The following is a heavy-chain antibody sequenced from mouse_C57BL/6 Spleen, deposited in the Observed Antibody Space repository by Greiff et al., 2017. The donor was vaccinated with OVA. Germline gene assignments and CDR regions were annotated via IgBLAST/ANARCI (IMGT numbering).Heavy chain of an antibody. D-gene: IGHD2-4*01. CDR2: IYPGDGDT. CDR1: GYAFSSSW. CDR3: ARMGLGAMDY. J-gene: IGHJ4*01. V-gene: IGHV1-82*01. Sequence: QVQLQQSGPELVKPGASVKISCKASGYAFSSSWMNWVKQRPGKGLEWIGRIYPGDGDTNYNGKFKGKATLTADKSSSTAYMQLSSLTSEDSAVYFCARMGLGAMDYWGQGTSVTVSS.